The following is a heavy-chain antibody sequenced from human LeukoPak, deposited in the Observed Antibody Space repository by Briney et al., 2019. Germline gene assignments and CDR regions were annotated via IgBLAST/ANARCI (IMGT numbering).Heavy chain of an antibody. V-gene: IGHV1-8*03. J-gene: IGHJ5*02. D-gene: IGHD2-2*01. CDR1: GYTFTSYD. CDR3: ARGGGIVVVPAVYWFDP. Sequence: GASVKVSCKASGYTFTSYDINWVRQATGQGLEWMGWMNPNSGNTCYAQKFQGRVTITRNTSISTAYMELSSLRSEDTAVYYCARGGGIVVVPAVYWFDPWGQGTLVTVSS. CDR2: MNPNSGNT.